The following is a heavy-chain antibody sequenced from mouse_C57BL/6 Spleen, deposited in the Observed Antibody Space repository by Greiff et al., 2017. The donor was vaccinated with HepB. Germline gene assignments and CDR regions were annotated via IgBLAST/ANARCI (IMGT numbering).Heavy chain of an antibody. CDR2: IDPSDSYT. J-gene: IGHJ4*01. V-gene: IGHV1-69*01. Sequence: QVQLQQPGAELVMPGASVKLSCKASGYTFTSYWMHWVKQRPGQGLEWIGEIDPSDSYTNYNQKFKGKSTLTVDKSSSTAYMQLSSLTSEDSAVYYCARDGSSYVGAMDYWGQGTSVTVSS. CDR3: ARDGSSYVGAMDY. CDR1: GYTFTSYW. D-gene: IGHD1-1*01.